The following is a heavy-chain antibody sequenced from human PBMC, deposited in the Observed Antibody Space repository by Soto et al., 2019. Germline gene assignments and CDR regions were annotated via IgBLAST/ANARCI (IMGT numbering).Heavy chain of an antibody. CDR1: GGSFSGYY. Sequence: QVQLQQWGAGLLKPSETLSLTCAVYGGSFSGYYWSWIRQPPGKGLEWIGEINHSGSTNYNPFLKSRVTISVDTSKNQFSLKLSSVTAADTAVYYCAREMTTVTTRSFDYWGQGTLVTVSS. CDR3: AREMTTVTTRSFDY. V-gene: IGHV4-34*01. J-gene: IGHJ4*02. D-gene: IGHD4-17*01. CDR2: INHSGST.